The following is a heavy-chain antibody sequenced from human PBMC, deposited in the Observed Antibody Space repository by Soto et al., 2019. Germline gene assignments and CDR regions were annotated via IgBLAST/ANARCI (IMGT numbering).Heavy chain of an antibody. V-gene: IGHV3-48*02. CDR3: ARDVVASALTRILNRRPLYYGMDV. CDR1: GFTFISYS. Sequence: GGSLRLSCAASGFTFISYSMNWVRQAPGKGLEWVSYISSSSSTIYYADSVKGRFTISRDNAKNSLYLQMNSLRDEDTAVYYCARDVVASALTRILNRRPLYYGMDVLGRWTTVAVSS. D-gene: IGHD2-15*01. CDR2: ISSSSSTI. J-gene: IGHJ6*02.